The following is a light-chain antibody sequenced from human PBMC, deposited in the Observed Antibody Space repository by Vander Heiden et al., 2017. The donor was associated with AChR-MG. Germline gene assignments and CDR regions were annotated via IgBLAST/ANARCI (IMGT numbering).Light chain of an antibody. J-gene: IGKJ1*01. CDR1: QSVSSSY. V-gene: IGKV3-20*01. CDR2: GAS. Sequence: EIVLTQSPGTLSLSPGERATLSCRASQSVSSSYLAWYQQKPGQAPRLLIYGASSRATGIPDRFSGSGSGTDFTLTISRLEPEDFAVYYCQQEGSSPWPFGQRTKVEIK. CDR3: QQEGSSPWP.